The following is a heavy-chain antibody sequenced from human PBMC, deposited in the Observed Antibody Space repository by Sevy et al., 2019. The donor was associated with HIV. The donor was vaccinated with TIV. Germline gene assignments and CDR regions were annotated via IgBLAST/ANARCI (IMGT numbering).Heavy chain of an antibody. CDR2: INHSGST. V-gene: IGHV4-34*01. J-gene: IGHJ6*02. Sequence: SETLSLTCAVYGGSFSGYYWSWIRQPPGKGLEWIGEINHSGSTNYNPSLKSRVTISVDTSKNQFSLKLSSVTAADTAVYYCARAHRSSGYWYDYYYDGMDVWGQGTTVTVSS. CDR1: GGSFSGYY. D-gene: IGHD3-22*01. CDR3: ARAHRSSGYWYDYYYDGMDV.